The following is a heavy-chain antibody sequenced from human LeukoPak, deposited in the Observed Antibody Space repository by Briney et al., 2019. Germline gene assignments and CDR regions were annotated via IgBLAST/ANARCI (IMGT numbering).Heavy chain of an antibody. V-gene: IGHV3-48*01. CDR2: IGPTGSPA. Sequence: GGSLRLSCEASGFTFSSHSMTWVRQAPGKTLEWISYIGPTGSPAHYADSVRGRFTISRDNAKNSLYLQMNSLTVEDTAVYYCARDQRPYCGGECYCAIDLWGRGTLVTVSS. CDR3: ARDQRPYCGGECYCAIDL. D-gene: IGHD2-21*01. J-gene: IGHJ3*01. CDR1: GFTFSSHS.